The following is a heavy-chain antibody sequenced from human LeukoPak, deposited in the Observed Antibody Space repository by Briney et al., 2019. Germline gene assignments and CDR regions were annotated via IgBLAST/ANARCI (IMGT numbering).Heavy chain of an antibody. D-gene: IGHD5-12*01. Sequence: ASVKVSCKASGGTFSSYAISWVRQAPGQGLEWMGGIIPIFGTANYAQKFQGRVTITADESTSTAYIELSSLRSEDTAVYYCARSPSPYSGYDSDYWGQGTLVTVSS. CDR2: IIPIFGTA. J-gene: IGHJ4*02. CDR1: GGTFSSYA. V-gene: IGHV1-69*13. CDR3: ARSPSPYSGYDSDY.